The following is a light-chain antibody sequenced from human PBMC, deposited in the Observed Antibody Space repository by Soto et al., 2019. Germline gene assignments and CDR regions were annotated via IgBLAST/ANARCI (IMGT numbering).Light chain of an antibody. CDR1: QDVYTF. CDR2: DAP. CDR3: QHYNKAPWT. J-gene: IGKJ1*01. V-gene: IGKV1-27*01. Sequence: VQMTQSPSSLSASVGDRVTITCRASQDVYTFLAWYRQRPGRAPELLIYDAPTLQAGVPSRFSGDGFGTHFILTISSLQPEDVATYYCQHYNKAPWTFGQGTKV.